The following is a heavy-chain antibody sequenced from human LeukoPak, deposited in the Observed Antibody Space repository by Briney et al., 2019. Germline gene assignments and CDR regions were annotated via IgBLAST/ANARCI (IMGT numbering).Heavy chain of an antibody. CDR2: IYYSGST. CDR1: GGSISSYY. V-gene: IGHV4-59*01. CDR3: ARTDGLLLNAFDI. D-gene: IGHD3-22*01. Sequence: PSETLSLTCTVSGGSISSYYWSWIRQPPGKGLEWTGYIYYSGSTNYNPSLKSRVTISVDTSKNQFSLKLSSVTAADTAVYYCARTDGLLLNAFDIWGQGTMVTVSS. J-gene: IGHJ3*02.